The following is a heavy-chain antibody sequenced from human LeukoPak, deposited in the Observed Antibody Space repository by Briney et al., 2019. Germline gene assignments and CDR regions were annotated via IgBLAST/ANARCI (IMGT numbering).Heavy chain of an antibody. CDR2: LWSDGVNK. Sequence: GGSLRLSCAASGFTFANSDMHWVRQAPGKGLEWVAVLWSDGVNKYYGDSVKGRFSISRDTSNNTLFLLMDSLRAEDTAVYYCARDSAYAFDIWGQGTMVTVSS. CDR1: GFTFANSD. V-gene: IGHV3-33*01. CDR3: ARDSAYAFDI. J-gene: IGHJ3*02. D-gene: IGHD2-2*01.